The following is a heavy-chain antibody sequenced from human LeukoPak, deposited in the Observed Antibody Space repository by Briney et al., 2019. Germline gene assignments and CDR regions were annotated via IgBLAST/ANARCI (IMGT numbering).Heavy chain of an antibody. Sequence: GRSLRLSCAASGFTFSSYGRHWVRKAPGKGLEWVAVIWYDGSNKYYADSVKGRLTISRDNSKNTLYLQMNSLSVEDTAVYYCARDSYYGSGSYYVPDYYYYGMDVWGQGTTVTVSS. CDR1: GFTFSSYG. CDR3: ARDSYYGSGSYYVPDYYYYGMDV. CDR2: IWYDGSNK. J-gene: IGHJ6*02. D-gene: IGHD3-10*01. V-gene: IGHV3-33*01.